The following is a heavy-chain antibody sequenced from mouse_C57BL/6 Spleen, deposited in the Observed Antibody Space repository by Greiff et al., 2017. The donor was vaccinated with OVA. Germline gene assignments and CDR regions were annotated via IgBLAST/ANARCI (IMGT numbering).Heavy chain of an antibody. J-gene: IGHJ4*01. CDR3: ARVYYDGSSYVYAMDY. D-gene: IGHD1-1*01. Sequence: EVMLVESGGGLVKPGGSLKLSCAASGFTFSDYGMHWVRQAPEKGLEWVAYISSGSSTIYYADTVKGRFTISRDNAKNTLFLQMTSLRSEDTAMYYCARVYYDGSSYVYAMDYWGQGTSVTVSS. CDR2: ISSGSSTI. V-gene: IGHV5-17*01. CDR1: GFTFSDYG.